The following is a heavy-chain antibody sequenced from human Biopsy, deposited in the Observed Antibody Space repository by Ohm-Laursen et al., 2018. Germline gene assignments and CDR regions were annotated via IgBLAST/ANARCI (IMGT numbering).Heavy chain of an antibody. V-gene: IGHV4-59*01. Sequence: GTLSLTCIVSGSSISGYHWSWIRKSLGKGLEWLAYISYTGGITSNPSLNGRATMSLDTSKNQFSLRLIYVTAADTAVYYCARMPHFDYWGQGILVTVSS. J-gene: IGHJ4*02. CDR3: ARMPHFDY. CDR2: ISYTGGI. D-gene: IGHD2-2*01. CDR1: GSSISGYH.